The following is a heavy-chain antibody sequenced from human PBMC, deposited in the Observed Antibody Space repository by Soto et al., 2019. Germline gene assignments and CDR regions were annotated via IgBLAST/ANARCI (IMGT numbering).Heavy chain of an antibody. Sequence: QVQLQQWGAGLFKPSETLSLTCAVYGGSFSGYYLSWIRQPPGKGLEWIGEINHRGSTNYNPSLKRRVNISVDPSKNQCSLKLSSVTAADTTVYYCARGDGSSWLGDWGQGTLVTVSS. CDR2: INHRGST. D-gene: IGHD6-13*01. J-gene: IGHJ4*02. CDR1: GGSFSGYY. CDR3: ARGDGSSWLGD. V-gene: IGHV4-34*01.